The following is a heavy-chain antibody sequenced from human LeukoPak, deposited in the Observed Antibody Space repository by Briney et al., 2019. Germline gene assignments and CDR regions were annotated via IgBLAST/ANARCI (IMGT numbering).Heavy chain of an antibody. CDR2: MKEDGSER. CDR1: GFPFDVQT. CDR3: AKGGATRGRFEN. Sequence: QGGSLRLSCAASGFPFDVQTMSWVRQAPGKGLDWVASMKEDGSERYYVDSVKGRFTISRDNSKTSLYLQMISLRAEDTAVYYCAKGGATRGRFENWGQGTLVTVSS. J-gene: IGHJ4*02. D-gene: IGHD1-26*01. V-gene: IGHV3-7*01.